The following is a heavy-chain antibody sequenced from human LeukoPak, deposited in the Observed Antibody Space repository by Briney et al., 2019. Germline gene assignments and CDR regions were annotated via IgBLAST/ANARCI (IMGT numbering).Heavy chain of an antibody. CDR3: ARGGIVGATNDFDY. J-gene: IGHJ4*02. V-gene: IGHV4-59*01. D-gene: IGHD1-26*01. Sequence: SETLSLTCTVSGGSISSYYWSWIRQPPGKGLEWIGYIYYSGSTNYNPSLKSRVTISVDTSKNQFSLKLSSVTAADTAVCYCARGGIVGATNDFDYWGQGTLVTVSS. CDR2: IYYSGST. CDR1: GGSISSYY.